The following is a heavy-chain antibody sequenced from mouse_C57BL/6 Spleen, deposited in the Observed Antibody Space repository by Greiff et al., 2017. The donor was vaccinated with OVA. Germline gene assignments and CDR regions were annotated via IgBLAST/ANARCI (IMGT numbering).Heavy chain of an antibody. CDR3: ARGLGGAYFDY. V-gene: IGHV1-81*01. CDR1: GYTFTSYG. Sequence: VKLVESGAELARPGASVKLSCKASGYTFTSYGISWVKQRTGQGLEWIGEIYPRSGNTYYNEKFKGKATLTADKSSSTAYMELRSLTSEDSAVYFCARGLGGAYFDYWGQGTTLTVSS. D-gene: IGHD4-1*01. CDR2: IYPRSGNT. J-gene: IGHJ2*01.